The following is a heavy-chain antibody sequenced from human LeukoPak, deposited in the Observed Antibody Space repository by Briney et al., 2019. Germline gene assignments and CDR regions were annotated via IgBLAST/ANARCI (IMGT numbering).Heavy chain of an antibody. CDR1: GGSISSDTYY. D-gene: IGHD3-10*01. V-gene: IGHV4-61*02. CDR3: AREPVVRRVPFDY. Sequence: SETLSLTCSVSGGSISSDTYYWNWIRQPAGRGLEWIGRIYTSGNTNYNPSLKSRVTISLDTSKNQFSLTLNSVTAADTAVYYCAREPVVRRVPFDYWGQGILVTVSS. J-gene: IGHJ4*02. CDR2: IYTSGNT.